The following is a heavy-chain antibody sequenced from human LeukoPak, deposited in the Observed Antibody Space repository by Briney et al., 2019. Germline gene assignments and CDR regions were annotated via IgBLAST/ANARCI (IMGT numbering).Heavy chain of an antibody. V-gene: IGHV3-11*01. CDR1: GFTFTTHA. D-gene: IGHD3-22*01. Sequence: GGSLTLSCVVSGFTFTTHAMSWVRQAPGKGLEWVSYISSSGSTIYYADSVKGRFTISRDNAKNSLYLQMNSLGAEDTAVYYCARDLYYDRGRMVDYWGQGTLVTVSS. CDR3: ARDLYYDRGRMVDY. J-gene: IGHJ4*02. CDR2: ISSSGSTI.